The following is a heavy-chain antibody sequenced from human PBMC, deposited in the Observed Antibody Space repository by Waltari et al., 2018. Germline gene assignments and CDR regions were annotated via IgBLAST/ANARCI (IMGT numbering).Heavy chain of an antibody. CDR2: IYTSGST. CDR1: GGPISSGSYY. CDR3: AREIGVGNYVGWFDP. J-gene: IGHJ5*02. V-gene: IGHV4-61*02. D-gene: IGHD4-4*01. Sequence: QVQLQESGPGLVKPSQTLSLTCTVSGGPISSGSYYWSWIRQPAGKGLEWIGRIYTSGSTNYNPSLKSRVTISVDTSKNQFSLKLSSVTAADTVVYYCAREIGVGNYVGWFDPWGQGTLVTVSS.